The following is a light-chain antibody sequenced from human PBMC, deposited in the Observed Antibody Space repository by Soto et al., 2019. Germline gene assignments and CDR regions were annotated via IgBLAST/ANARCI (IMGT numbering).Light chain of an antibody. CDR1: QDISNY. J-gene: IGKJ1*01. CDR3: QQSSITPRT. CDR2: DAS. V-gene: IGKV1-33*01. Sequence: DIQMTQSPSSLSASVGDRVTITCQASQDISNYLNWYQQKPGKAPKLLIYDASNLETGVPSRFSGSGSGTDFTFTISSLQPEDFATYYCQQSSITPRTFGQGTKVEIK.